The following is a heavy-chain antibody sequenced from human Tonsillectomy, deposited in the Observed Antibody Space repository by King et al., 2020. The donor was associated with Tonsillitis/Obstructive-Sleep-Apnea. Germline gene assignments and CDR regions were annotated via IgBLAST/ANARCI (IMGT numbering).Heavy chain of an antibody. CDR1: GFTFRTYG. D-gene: IGHD2-2*01. CDR3: ARDGYCSGTSCFFFDY. Sequence: VQLVESGGGVVQPGRSLRLSCVASGFTFRTYGMHWVRQAPGKGLEWVAVIWYVGSNEYYADSVKGRFTISRDNSKNTLYLQMNSLRAEDTAVYYCARDGYCSGTSCFFFDYWGQGTLVTVSS. CDR2: IWYVGSNE. V-gene: IGHV3-33*01. J-gene: IGHJ4*02.